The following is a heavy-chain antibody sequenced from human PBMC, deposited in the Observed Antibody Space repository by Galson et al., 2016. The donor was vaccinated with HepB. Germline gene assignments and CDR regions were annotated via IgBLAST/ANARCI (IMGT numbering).Heavy chain of an antibody. Sequence: SLRLSCAASGFTLSSYSMSWVRQAPGKGLEWVSYLSNSRTIIYYADSVKGRFTISRENAKNSLYLQMNSLRDEDTAMYYRARRGSGYGPLADDIWGQGTMVTVSP. V-gene: IGHV3-48*02. CDR1: GFTLSSYS. J-gene: IGHJ3*02. CDR3: ARRGSGYGPLADDI. CDR2: LSNSRTII. D-gene: IGHD5-18*01.